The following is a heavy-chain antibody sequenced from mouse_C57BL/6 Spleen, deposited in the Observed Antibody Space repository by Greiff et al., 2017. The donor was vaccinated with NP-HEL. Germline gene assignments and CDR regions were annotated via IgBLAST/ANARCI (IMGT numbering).Heavy chain of an antibody. J-gene: IGHJ3*01. V-gene: IGHV1-50*01. CDR3: ARAEGLYYGLWFAD. Sequence: VQLQQPGAELVKPGASVKLSCKASGYTFTSYWMQWVKQRPGQGLEWIGEIDPSDSYTNYNQKFKGKATLTVDTSSSTAYMQLSSLTSEDSAVYYCARAEGLYYGLWFADWGQGTLVTVAA. CDR1: GYTFTSYW. CDR2: IDPSDSYT. D-gene: IGHD2-1*01.